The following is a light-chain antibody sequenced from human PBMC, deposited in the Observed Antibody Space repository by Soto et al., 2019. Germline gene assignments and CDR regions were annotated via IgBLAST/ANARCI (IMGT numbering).Light chain of an antibody. CDR3: QQSYSTPFT. V-gene: IGKV1-39*01. CDR2: AAS. Sequence: DIQMTQSPSSLSASVGDRVTITCRASQSISSYLNCYQQKPGKAPKLLIYAASSLQSGVPSRFSGSGSGTDFTLTISSLQPEDFATYYCQQSYSTPFTVGPGTKVDIK. J-gene: IGKJ3*01. CDR1: QSISSY.